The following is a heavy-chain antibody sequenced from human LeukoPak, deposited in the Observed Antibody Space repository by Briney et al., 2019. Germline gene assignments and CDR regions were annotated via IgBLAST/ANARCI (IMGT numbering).Heavy chain of an antibody. CDR3: ARGDYYAGGERNWFDP. J-gene: IGHJ5*02. CDR2: IHTSGTT. V-gene: IGHV4-4*07. Sequence: SETLSLTCTVSGGSMSSYYWSFIRQSAGTGLEWLGRIHTSGTTWYNPSLKSRVTLSVDASKNQFSLGLTSVTAADTAVYYCARGDYYAGGERNWFDPWGHGTLVTVSS. CDR1: GGSMSSYY. D-gene: IGHD3-16*01.